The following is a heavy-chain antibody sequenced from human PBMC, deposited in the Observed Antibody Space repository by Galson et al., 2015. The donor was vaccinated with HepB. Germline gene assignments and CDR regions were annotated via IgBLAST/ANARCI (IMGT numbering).Heavy chain of an antibody. CDR1: GGTFSSYA. CDR2: VIPIFGTA. J-gene: IGHJ6*02. V-gene: IGHV1-69*13. Sequence: SVKVSCKASGGTFSSYAISWVGQAPGQGLEWMGGVIPIFGTANYAQKFQGRVTITADESTSTAYMELSSLRSEDTAVYYCARARVATIRDYYYGMDVWGQGTTVTVSS. CDR3: ARARVATIRDYYYGMDV. D-gene: IGHD5-24*01.